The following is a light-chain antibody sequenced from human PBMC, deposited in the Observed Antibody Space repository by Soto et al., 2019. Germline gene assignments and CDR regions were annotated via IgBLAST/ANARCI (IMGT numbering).Light chain of an antibody. Sequence: QSVLTQPASVSGSPGQSITISCAGTSSDVGGHNYVSWYQQHPGRAPKLVISEVSNRPSGVSNRFSGSKSGNTASLTISGLQTEDEADYYCSSYASSSTHVFGTGTKVTAL. J-gene: IGLJ1*01. CDR2: EVS. CDR3: SSYASSSTHV. CDR1: SSDVGGHNY. V-gene: IGLV2-14*01.